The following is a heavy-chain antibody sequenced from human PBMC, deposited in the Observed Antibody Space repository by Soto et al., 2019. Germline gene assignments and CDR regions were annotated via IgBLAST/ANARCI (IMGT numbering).Heavy chain of an antibody. V-gene: IGHV1-2*04. CDR1: GYTFTGYF. CDR3: ARAPHCWSGYSGGYGMDV. Sequence: QVQLVQSGAEVKKPGASVKVSCKASGYTFTGYFMHWVRQAPGQGLEWMGWINTNSGGTNYAQKFQDWVTMTRDTSISTAYMEPRRLRSDDTAVYSGARAPHCWSGYSGGYGMDVWGQGTTVTVSS. CDR2: INTNSGGT. J-gene: IGHJ6*02. D-gene: IGHD3-3*01.